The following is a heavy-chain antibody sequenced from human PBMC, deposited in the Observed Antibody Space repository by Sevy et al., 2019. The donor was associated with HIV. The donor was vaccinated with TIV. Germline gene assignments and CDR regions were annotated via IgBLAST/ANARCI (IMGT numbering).Heavy chain of an antibody. CDR2: IRSKAGGGTT. V-gene: IGHV3-15*01. CDR3: TTDHRRDGIVVVPFEY. D-gene: IGHD2-15*01. Sequence: GGSLRLSCAASGFTFSNAWMSWIRQSPGKGLEWVGSIRSKAGGGTTDYATIVKGKFTISRDDSRDILYLQLNSLETEDTAVYYCTTDHRRDGIVVVPFEYWGQRTLVTVSS. CDR1: GFTFSNAW. J-gene: IGHJ4*02.